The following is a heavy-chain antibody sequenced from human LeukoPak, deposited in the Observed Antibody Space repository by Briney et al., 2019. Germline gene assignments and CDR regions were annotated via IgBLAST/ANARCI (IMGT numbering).Heavy chain of an antibody. Sequence: ASVKVSCKASGYTFTSYGISWVRQAPGQGLEWMGWISAYNGNTNYAQKLQGRVTMTTDTSTSTAYMELRSLRSDDTAVYYCARDFPPPGMVRGVIYYMDVWGKGTTVTISS. D-gene: IGHD3-10*01. CDR2: ISAYNGNT. V-gene: IGHV1-18*01. CDR1: GYTFTSYG. J-gene: IGHJ6*03. CDR3: ARDFPPPGMVRGVIYYMDV.